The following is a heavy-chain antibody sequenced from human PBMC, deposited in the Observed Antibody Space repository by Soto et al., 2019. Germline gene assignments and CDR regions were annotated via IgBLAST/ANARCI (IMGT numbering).Heavy chain of an antibody. J-gene: IGHJ4*02. V-gene: IGHV3-74*01. CDR1: GFIFKMYW. CDR2: IYNDGTYS. Sequence: EVQLMESGGGLVPPGGSVRLSCAASGFIFKMYWMHWVRQSPGKGLVWISRIYNDGTYSDYADSVRGRFTISRDNVNDTLYLQMNNLRAEDSGLYYFTRGPRPISTGTGAYWGQGTQVTVSS. CDR3: TRGPRPISTGTGAY. D-gene: IGHD3-10*01.